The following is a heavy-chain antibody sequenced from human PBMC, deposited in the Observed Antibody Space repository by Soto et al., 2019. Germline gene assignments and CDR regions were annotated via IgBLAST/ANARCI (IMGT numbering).Heavy chain of an antibody. CDR3: ARDGIAVAEGWFDP. V-gene: IGHV1-18*01. D-gene: IGHD6-19*01. CDR1: GGTFSSYA. Sequence: ASVKVSCKASGGTFSSYAISWVRQAPGQGLEWMGWISANNGNTNYAQKLQGRVTMTTDTSTSTAYMELRSLRSDDTAVYYCARDGIAVAEGWFDPWGQGTLVTVSS. CDR2: ISANNGNT. J-gene: IGHJ5*02.